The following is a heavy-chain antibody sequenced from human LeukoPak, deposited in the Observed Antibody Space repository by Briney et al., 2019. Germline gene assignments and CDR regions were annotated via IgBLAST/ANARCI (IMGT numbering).Heavy chain of an antibody. CDR1: GFTFSSYG. CDR3: AKDVGLRYFDWLAEYYFDY. Sequence: GGSLRLSCAASGFTFSSYGMHWVRQAPGKGLEWVAFIRYDGSNKYYADSVKGRFTISRDNSKNTLYLQMNSLRAEDTAVYYCAKDVGLRYFDWLAEYYFDYWGQGTLVTVSS. CDR2: IRYDGSNK. D-gene: IGHD3-9*01. V-gene: IGHV3-30*02. J-gene: IGHJ4*02.